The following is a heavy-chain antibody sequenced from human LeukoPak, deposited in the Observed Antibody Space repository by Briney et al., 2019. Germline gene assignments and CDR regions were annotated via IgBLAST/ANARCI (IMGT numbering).Heavy chain of an antibody. V-gene: IGHV3-9*01. CDR2: ISWNSGSI. Sequence: GGSLRLSCAASGFTFDDYAMHWVRQAPGKGLEWVSGISWNSGSIGYADSVKGRFTISRDNAKNSLYLQMNSLRAEDTALYYCAKILGYCSSTSCYSDAFEIWGQGTMVSLSP. CDR1: GFTFDDYA. J-gene: IGHJ3*02. D-gene: IGHD2-2*02. CDR3: AKILGYCSSTSCYSDAFEI.